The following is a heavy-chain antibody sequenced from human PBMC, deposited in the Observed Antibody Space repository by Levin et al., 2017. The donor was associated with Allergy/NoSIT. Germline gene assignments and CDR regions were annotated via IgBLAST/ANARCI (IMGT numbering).Heavy chain of an antibody. CDR1: GYSFTSYW. D-gene: IGHD6-6*01. CDR2: IYPGDSDT. Sequence: KVSCKGSGYSFTSYWIGWVRQMPGKGLEWMGIIYPGDSDTRYSPSFQGQVTISADKSISTAYLQWSSLKASDTAMYYCARQRAYSSSWLGRGWFDPWGQGTLVTVSS. CDR3: ARQRAYSSSWLGRGWFDP. J-gene: IGHJ5*02. V-gene: IGHV5-51*01.